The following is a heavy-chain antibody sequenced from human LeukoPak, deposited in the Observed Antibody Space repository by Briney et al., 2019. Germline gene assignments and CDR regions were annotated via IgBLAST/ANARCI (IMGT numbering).Heavy chain of an antibody. V-gene: IGHV3-30-3*01. CDR3: AKDRAAAAHWYFDL. J-gene: IGHJ2*01. CDR1: GFTFSSFA. CDR2: MSYDGSND. Sequence: GGSLRLSCAASGFTFSSFAMHWVRQAPGKGLEWLAVMSYDGSNDYYAGSLRGRLSMSRDNSRNTLSLQINSLRAEDTALYYCAKDRAAAAHWYFDLWGRGTLVTVSS. D-gene: IGHD6-13*01.